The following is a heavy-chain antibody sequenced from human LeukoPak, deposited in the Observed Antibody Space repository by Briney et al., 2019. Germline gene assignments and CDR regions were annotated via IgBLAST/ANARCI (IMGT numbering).Heavy chain of an antibody. V-gene: IGHV4-34*01. CDR1: GGSFSGYY. D-gene: IGHD3-3*01. J-gene: IGHJ3*02. CDR2: INHSGST. Sequence: SETLSLTCAVYGGSFSGYYWSWIRQPPGKGLEWIGEINHSGSTNYNPSLKSRVTISVDTSKNQFSLKLSSVTAADTAVYYCASGRKYCDFWSGYWGAFDIWGQGTMVTVSS. CDR3: ASGRKYCDFWSGYWGAFDI.